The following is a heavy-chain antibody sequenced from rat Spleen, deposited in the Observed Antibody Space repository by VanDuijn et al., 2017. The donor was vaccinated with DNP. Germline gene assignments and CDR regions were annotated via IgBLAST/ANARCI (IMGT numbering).Heavy chain of an antibody. CDR1: GFTFSNYG. Sequence: PGRSLKLSCAASGFTFSNYGMHWIRQAPTKGLEWVASISPSGGSTYYRDSVKGRFTISRDNAKSTLYLQMDSLRSGDTATYYCATLSMYTTDPFDYWGQGVMVTVSS. J-gene: IGHJ2*01. CDR2: ISPSGGST. CDR3: ATLSMYTTDPFDY. V-gene: IGHV5-19*01. D-gene: IGHD1-6*01.